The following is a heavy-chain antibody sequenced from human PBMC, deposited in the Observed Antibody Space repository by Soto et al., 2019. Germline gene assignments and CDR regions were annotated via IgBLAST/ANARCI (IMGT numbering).Heavy chain of an antibody. D-gene: IGHD3-10*01. CDR2: ISSSSIYI. CDR1: GFTFSTFG. Sequence: QLVESGGGLVKPGGSLRLSCAASGFTFSTFGMNWVRQAPGKGLEWVSSISSSSIYIYYADSVKGRFTISRDNAKNSLYQQMQSLRAEDTALYYSARVREGHYHGPGAKDYWGQGTLVTFPS. V-gene: IGHV3-21*01. CDR3: ARVREGHYHGPGAKDY. J-gene: IGHJ4*02.